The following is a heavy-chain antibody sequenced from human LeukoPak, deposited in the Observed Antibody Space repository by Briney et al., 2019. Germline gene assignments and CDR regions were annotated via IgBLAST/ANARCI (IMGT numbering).Heavy chain of an antibody. CDR2: LNPNTGHA. CDR3: AKDRDGADRIIL. CDR1: AYDFTGYY. J-gene: IGHJ4*02. D-gene: IGHD5-24*01. Sequence: ASAKVSCKVVAYDFTGYYIHWVRQAPGQGPEWMGRLNPNTGHAVYAFKFQGRVTITRDTSSSTAYMEVTRLTSDDTALYYCAKDRDGADRIILWGQGTLVTVSS. V-gene: IGHV1-2*06.